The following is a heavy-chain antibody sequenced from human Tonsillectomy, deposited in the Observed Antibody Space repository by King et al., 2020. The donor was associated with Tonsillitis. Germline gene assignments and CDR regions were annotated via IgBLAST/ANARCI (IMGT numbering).Heavy chain of an antibody. D-gene: IGHD3-10*01. V-gene: IGHV4-30-4*01. Sequence: VQLQESGPGLVKPSQTLSLTCTVSGGSISSGDYYWRWIRQPPGKGLKWIGYIYYSGSTYYNPSLKSRVTISVDTSKNQFSLKLSSVTAADTAEYYCARVDDITMVRGVNYWGQGTLVTVSS. CDR2: IYYSGST. J-gene: IGHJ4*02. CDR1: GGSISSGDYY. CDR3: ARVDDITMVRGVNY.